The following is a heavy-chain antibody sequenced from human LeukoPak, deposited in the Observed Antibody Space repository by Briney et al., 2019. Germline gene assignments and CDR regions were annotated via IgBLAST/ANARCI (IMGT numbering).Heavy chain of an antibody. J-gene: IGHJ4*02. CDR3: AKEFGWHDY. CDR2: ISDDESNK. V-gene: IGHV3-30*18. D-gene: IGHD3-16*01. Sequence: TGGPLRLSCAASGFTFSTYGMHWVRPAPGKGREGVAVISDDESNKYNADSVKGRLTISRDNSKKALYLEMNSLRTEDTAVYHCAKEFGWHDYWGQGTLVTVSS. CDR1: GFTFSTYG.